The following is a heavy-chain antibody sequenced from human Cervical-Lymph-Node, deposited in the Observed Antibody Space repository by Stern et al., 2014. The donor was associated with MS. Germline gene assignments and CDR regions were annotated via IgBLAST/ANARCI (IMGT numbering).Heavy chain of an antibody. Sequence: QLQLQESGPGLLRPSETLSLTCTVAGASITSYYWSWIRHPPGKGLEWIGYIYYRGNPNYNSSLQGRVALSIGTSKTQFSLRLSSVTAADTAVYYCARATDLWGQGTLVTVSS. V-gene: IGHV4-59*01. CDR2: IYYRGNP. J-gene: IGHJ5*02. CDR3: ARATDL. CDR1: GASITSYY.